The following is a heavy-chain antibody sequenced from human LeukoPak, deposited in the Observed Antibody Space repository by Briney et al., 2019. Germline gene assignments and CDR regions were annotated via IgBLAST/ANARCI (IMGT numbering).Heavy chain of an antibody. CDR3: ARDSILTGYLLSPFDY. D-gene: IGHD3-9*01. CDR1: GYSISSGYY. J-gene: IGHJ4*02. Sequence: SETLSLTCTVSGYSISSGYYWGWIRQPPGQGLEWIGSIYHSGSTYYNPSLKSRVTISVDTSKNQFSLKLSSVTAADTAVYYCARDSILTGYLLSPFDYWGQGTLVTVSS. V-gene: IGHV4-38-2*02. CDR2: IYHSGST.